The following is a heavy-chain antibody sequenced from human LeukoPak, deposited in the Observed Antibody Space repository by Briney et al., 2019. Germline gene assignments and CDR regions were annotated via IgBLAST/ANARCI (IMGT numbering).Heavy chain of an antibody. CDR2: ISGSGRQT. V-gene: IGHV3-23*01. CDR1: GFTFSSYA. Sequence: GGSLRLSCAASGFTFSSYALSWVRQAPGKGLVWVSLISGSGRQTEYGDSVKGRFTISRDNSKNTLSLQINSLKAEDTAIYYCAKHLRTHVWFFDYWGQGTLVTVSS. J-gene: IGHJ4*02. CDR3: AKHLRTHVWFFDY. D-gene: IGHD3-9*01.